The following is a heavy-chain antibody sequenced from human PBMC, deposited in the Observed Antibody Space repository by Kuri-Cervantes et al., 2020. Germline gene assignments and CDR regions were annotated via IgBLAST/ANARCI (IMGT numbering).Heavy chain of an antibody. Sequence: GGSLRLSCAASGYTFSSYSMNWVRQAPGKGLEWVSYISSSSSTIYYADSVKGRFTISRDNAKNTLYLQMNSLRAEDTAVYYCARVFNDYGDYVWETYYYYGMDVWGQGTTVTVSS. CDR3: ARVFNDYGDYVWETYYYYGMDV. CDR2: ISSSSSTI. CDR1: GYTFSSYS. J-gene: IGHJ6*02. D-gene: IGHD4-17*01. V-gene: IGHV3-48*01.